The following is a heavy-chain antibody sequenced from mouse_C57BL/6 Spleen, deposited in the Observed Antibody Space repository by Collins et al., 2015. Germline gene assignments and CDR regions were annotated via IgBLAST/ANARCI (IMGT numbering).Heavy chain of an antibody. CDR1: GFSLTSYG. CDR3: ASYDGYPYWYFDV. D-gene: IGHD2-3*01. CDR2: IWSGGST. J-gene: IGHJ1*03. Sequence: QVQLKQSGPGLVQPSQSLSITCTVSGFSLTSYGVHWVRQSPGKGLEWLGVIWSGGSTDYNAAFISRLSISKDNSKSQVFFKMNSLQADDTAIYYCASYDGYPYWYFDVWGTGTTVTVSS. V-gene: IGHV2-2*01.